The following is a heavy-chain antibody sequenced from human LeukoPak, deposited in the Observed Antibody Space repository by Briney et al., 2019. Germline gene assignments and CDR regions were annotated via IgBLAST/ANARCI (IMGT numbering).Heavy chain of an antibody. CDR2: ISSSSSYI. CDR3: ARDDAVAGNILFDY. D-gene: IGHD6-19*01. J-gene: IGHJ4*02. Sequence: GGSLRLSCAASGFTFSSYSMNWVRQAPGKGLEGVSSISSSSSYIYYADSVKGRFTISRDNAKNSLYLQMNSLRAEDTAVYYCARDDAVAGNILFDYWGQGTLVTVSS. V-gene: IGHV3-21*01. CDR1: GFTFSSYS.